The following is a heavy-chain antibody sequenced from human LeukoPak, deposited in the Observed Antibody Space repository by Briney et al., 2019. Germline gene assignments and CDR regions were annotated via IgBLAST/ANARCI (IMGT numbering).Heavy chain of an antibody. J-gene: IGHJ5*02. D-gene: IGHD6-13*01. Sequence: SETLSLTCAVYGGSFSDYYWSWIRQSPGKGLEWIGRLYHTGTTYYNPSLKSRVTISMDRSKNQFSLRLRSVTASDTGVYYCAREGTHNTTWYHWFDPWGQGILVTVSS. CDR1: GGSFSDYY. CDR2: LYHTGTT. CDR3: AREGTHNTTWYHWFDP. V-gene: IGHV4-34*01.